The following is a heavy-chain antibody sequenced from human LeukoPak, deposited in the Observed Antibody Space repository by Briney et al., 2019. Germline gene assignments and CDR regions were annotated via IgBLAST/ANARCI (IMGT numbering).Heavy chain of an antibody. D-gene: IGHD4/OR15-4a*01. CDR3: ARSMYGEGRRIIDFDY. CDR1: GFTFSDHY. J-gene: IGHJ4*02. CDR2: TRNKVNSYTT. Sequence: PGGSLRLSCAASGFTFSDHYIDWVRQAPGKGLEWVARTRNKVNSYTTAYAASVTGTFTVSRDDSSNSVYLQMNSLKIEDTGVYYCARSMYGEGRRIIDFDYWGQGSLLTVSS. V-gene: IGHV3-72*01.